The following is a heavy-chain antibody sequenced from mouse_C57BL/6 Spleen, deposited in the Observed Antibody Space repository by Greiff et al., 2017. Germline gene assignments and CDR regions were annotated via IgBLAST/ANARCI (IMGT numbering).Heavy chain of an antibody. Sequence: EVKLMESGPGLVKPSQSLSLTCSVTGYSITSGYYWNWLRQFPGNKLEWTGYISYDGSNNYNPSLKNRISITRDTSKNQFFLTLNSVTTEDTATYYCARDETYYFDYWGQGTTLTVSS. J-gene: IGHJ2*01. V-gene: IGHV3-6*01. CDR1: GYSITSGYY. CDR2: ISYDGSN. CDR3: ARDETYYFDY.